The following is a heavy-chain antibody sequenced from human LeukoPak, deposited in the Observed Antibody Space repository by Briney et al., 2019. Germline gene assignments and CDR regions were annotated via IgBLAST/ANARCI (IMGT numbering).Heavy chain of an antibody. V-gene: IGHV6-1*01. D-gene: IGHD5-24*01. Sequence: SQTLSLTCAISGDSVSSNRVAWNWIRQSPSRGLEWLGRTYYRSKWYTDYAVSVKSRITINPDTSKNQFSLQLNSVSPEDTAVYYCARQGPTWPFDYWGQGIQVTVSS. CDR3: ARQGPTWPFDY. CDR2: TYYRSKWYT. CDR1: GDSVSSNRVA. J-gene: IGHJ4*02.